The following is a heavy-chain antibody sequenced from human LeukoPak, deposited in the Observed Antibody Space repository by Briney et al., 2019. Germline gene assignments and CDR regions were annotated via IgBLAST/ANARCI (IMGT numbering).Heavy chain of an antibody. V-gene: IGHV1-2*02. D-gene: IGHD6-13*01. CDR2: INPSSGGS. Sequence: ASVKVSCKASGYTFTGYYMHWVRQAPGQGLEWMGWINPSSGGSNYAQKFQGRVTMTRDTSISTAYIELRRLRSDDTAVYYCAGGVVAAGTVDYWGQGTLVTVSS. CDR1: GYTFTGYY. CDR3: AGGVVAAGTVDY. J-gene: IGHJ4*02.